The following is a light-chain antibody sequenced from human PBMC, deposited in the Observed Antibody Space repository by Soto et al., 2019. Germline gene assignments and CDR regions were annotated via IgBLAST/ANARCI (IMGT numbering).Light chain of an antibody. J-gene: IGKJ1*01. CDR3: HHYSDWRS. V-gene: IGKV3-15*01. CDR1: QRFGAN. Sequence: EIVMTQSPATLSVSPGDRATLSCRVSQRFGANLAWYQQKPGQAPRLLIFGVSTRAAGIPGRFSGTGSGTEFNLTINSLQSEDFAVYYCHHYSDWRSFGQGTKVEI. CDR2: GVS.